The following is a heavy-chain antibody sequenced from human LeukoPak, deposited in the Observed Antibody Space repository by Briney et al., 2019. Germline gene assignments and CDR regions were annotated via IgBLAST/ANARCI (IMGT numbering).Heavy chain of an antibody. Sequence: SGGSLRLSCAASGFTFRNYALSWVRQAPGKGLEWVSSISGSGGSTYYADSVKGRFTISRDNSKNTLYVQMDSLRAEDTAVYYCAKAVVSGTDYYFGMDVWGQGTTVTVSS. J-gene: IGHJ6*02. V-gene: IGHV3-23*01. CDR2: ISGSGGST. D-gene: IGHD6-19*01. CDR3: AKAVVSGTDYYFGMDV. CDR1: GFTFRNYA.